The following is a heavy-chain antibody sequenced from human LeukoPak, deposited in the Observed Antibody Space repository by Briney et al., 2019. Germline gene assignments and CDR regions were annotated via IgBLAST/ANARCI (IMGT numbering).Heavy chain of an antibody. Sequence: PSETLSLTCTVSGGSISSSSYYWGWIRQPPGKGLEWIGYIHASGSTRYNPSLKSRVTMSVDTSKNQFSLKLSSVTAADTAVYYCARGPRITLVRGGQWYYYMDVWGKGTTVTISS. CDR1: GGSISSSSYY. J-gene: IGHJ6*03. CDR2: IHASGST. CDR3: ARGPRITLVRGGQWYYYMDV. V-gene: IGHV4-61*05. D-gene: IGHD3-10*01.